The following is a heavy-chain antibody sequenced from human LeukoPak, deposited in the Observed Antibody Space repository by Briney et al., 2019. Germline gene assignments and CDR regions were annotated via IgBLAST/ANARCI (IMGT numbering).Heavy chain of an antibody. CDR3: ARFYYDSSGYQYFDY. V-gene: IGHV4-4*02. Sequence: PSGTLSLTCTVSGGSISSSNWWSWVRQPPGKGLEWIGEIYHSGSSNYNPSLKSRVTISVDKSKNEFSLKLTSVTAADTAVYYCARFYYDSSGYQYFDYWGQGTLVTVSS. D-gene: IGHD3-22*01. CDR1: GGSISSSNW. CDR2: IYHSGSS. J-gene: IGHJ4*02.